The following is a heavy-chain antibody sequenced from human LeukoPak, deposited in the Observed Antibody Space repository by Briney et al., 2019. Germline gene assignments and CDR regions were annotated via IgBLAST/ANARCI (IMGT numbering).Heavy chain of an antibody. D-gene: IGHD3-16*01. Sequence: SQTLSLTCTVSGGAISSGDYNWSWIRQPPGKGLEWIGYIYDTGSTYYNPSLKSRVTISLDRSKNQFSLKLSSVTAADTAIYYCARGDYPGVWFDPWGQGTLVTVSS. CDR2: IYDTGST. CDR3: ARGDYPGVWFDP. V-gene: IGHV4-30-2*01. CDR1: GGAISSGDYN. J-gene: IGHJ5*02.